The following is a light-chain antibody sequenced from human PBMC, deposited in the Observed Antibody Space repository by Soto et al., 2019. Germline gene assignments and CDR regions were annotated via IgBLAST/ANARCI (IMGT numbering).Light chain of an antibody. V-gene: IGKV3-20*01. CDR3: QQYGSSPVT. J-gene: IGKJ1*01. CDR2: GAS. Sequence: VLTQSPATLSLSPGERATLSCRASQSVSSYLACYQQKPGQAPRLLIYGASSRATGIPDRFSGSGSGTDFTLTISRLEPEDFAVYYCQQYGSSPVTFGQGTKVDI. CDR1: QSVSSY.